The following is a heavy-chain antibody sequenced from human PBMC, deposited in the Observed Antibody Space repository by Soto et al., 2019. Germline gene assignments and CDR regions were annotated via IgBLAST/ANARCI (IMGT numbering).Heavy chain of an antibody. J-gene: IGHJ4*02. Sequence: QVQLQESGPGLVKPSQTLSLTCTVSGGYISSGGYYWSWIRQHPGKGLEWIGYIYYSGSTYYNPSLKSRVTLSVDTSKNHSTLKLSSVNAADTAVYYCARIASGYDSPLFDYWGQGTLVTGSS. CDR2: IYYSGST. CDR1: GGYISSGGYY. D-gene: IGHD5-12*01. V-gene: IGHV4-31*03. CDR3: ARIASGYDSPLFDY.